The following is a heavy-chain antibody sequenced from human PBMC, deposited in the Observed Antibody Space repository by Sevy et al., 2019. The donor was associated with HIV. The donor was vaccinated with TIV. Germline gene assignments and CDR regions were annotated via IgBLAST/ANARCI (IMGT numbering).Heavy chain of an antibody. D-gene: IGHD4-4*01. CDR3: ARDLAMTTVTTYYGMDV. Sequence: GGSLRLSCAASGFTFSSYEMNWVRQAPGKGLEWVSYISSSGSTIYYADSVKGRFTISRENAKNSLYLQMNSLRAEDTDVYYCARDLAMTTVTTYYGMDVWGQGTTVNVSS. J-gene: IGHJ6*02. CDR2: ISSSGSTI. V-gene: IGHV3-48*03. CDR1: GFTFSSYE.